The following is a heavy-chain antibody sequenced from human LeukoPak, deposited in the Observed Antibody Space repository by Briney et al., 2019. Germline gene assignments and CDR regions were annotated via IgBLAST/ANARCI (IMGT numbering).Heavy chain of an antibody. V-gene: IGHV3-23*01. D-gene: IGHD3-22*01. CDR2: ISGSGGST. CDR1: GFTFSSYA. Sequence: GGSLRLSCAASGFTFSSYAMSWVRQAPGKGLGWVSAISGSGGSTYYADSVKGRFTISRDNSKNTLYLQMNSLRAEDTAVYYCAKNIYYDSSGYYCPYFQHWGQGTLVTVSS. J-gene: IGHJ1*01. CDR3: AKNIYYDSSGYYCPYFQH.